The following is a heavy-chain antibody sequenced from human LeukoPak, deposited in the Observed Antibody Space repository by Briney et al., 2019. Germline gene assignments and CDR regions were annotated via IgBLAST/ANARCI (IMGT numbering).Heavy chain of an antibody. CDR2: IIPIFGTA. CDR3: ARDSIAAAGVPRFDP. V-gene: IGHV1-69*13. J-gene: IGHJ5*02. D-gene: IGHD6-13*01. CDR1: GGTFSSYA. Sequence: GASVKVSCKASGGTFSSYAISWVRQAPGQGLEWMGGIIPIFGTANYAQKFQGRVTITADESTSTAYMELSSLRSEDTAVYYCARDSIAAAGVPRFDPWGQGTLVTVSS.